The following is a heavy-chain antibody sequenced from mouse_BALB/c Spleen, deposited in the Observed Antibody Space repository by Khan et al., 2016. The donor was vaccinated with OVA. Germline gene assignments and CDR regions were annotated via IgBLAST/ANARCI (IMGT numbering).Heavy chain of an antibody. Sequence: EVQLQESGPELVKPGDSMKISCKASGYSFTDYTLNWVKQSHGKTLEWIGLINPYNGVSNYNQKFKDKATLTVDKSSSTAYMELLSLTSEDSAVYYCARSGYGGFAYWGQGTLVTVSA. CDR3: ARSGYGGFAY. D-gene: IGHD1-2*01. J-gene: IGHJ3*01. V-gene: IGHV1-18*01. CDR2: INPYNGVS. CDR1: GYSFTDYT.